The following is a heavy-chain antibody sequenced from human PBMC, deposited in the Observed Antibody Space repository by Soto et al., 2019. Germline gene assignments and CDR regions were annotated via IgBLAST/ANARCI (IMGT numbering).Heavy chain of an antibody. D-gene: IGHD6-13*01. V-gene: IGHV1-8*01. Sequence: QVQVVQSGAEVKKPGASVKVSCKTSGYTFITYEIIWVRQATGQGLEWMGWMNPRSGNTGYSQKFQGRVAMNRNTSINTAYMELTNLTSEDTAVYYCARGDSLTSSWYWFDTWGQGTLVTVSS. CDR2: MNPRSGNT. CDR3: ARGDSLTSSWYWFDT. J-gene: IGHJ5*02. CDR1: GYTFITYE.